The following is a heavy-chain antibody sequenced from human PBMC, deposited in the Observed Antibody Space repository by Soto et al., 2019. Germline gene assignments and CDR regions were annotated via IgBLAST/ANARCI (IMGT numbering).Heavy chain of an antibody. V-gene: IGHV3-23*01. CDR3: AKCMTTVTTFPFDI. J-gene: IGHJ3*02. Sequence: EVQLLESGGGLVQPGGSLRLSWAASGSTFSSYARSWVRQAPGKGLGWVSAISGRGGGTYYADSVKGRFTISRDNSENTLYLQMNSLRAEDTAVYYCAKCMTTVTTFPFDIWGQGTMVTVSS. CDR2: ISGRGGGT. CDR1: GSTFSSYA. D-gene: IGHD4-17*01.